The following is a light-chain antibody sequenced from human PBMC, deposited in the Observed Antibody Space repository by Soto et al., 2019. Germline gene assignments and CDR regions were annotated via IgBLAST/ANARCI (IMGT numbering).Light chain of an antibody. Sequence: QSVLTQPASLSGSPGQSITISCTGTSSDVGGYNYVSWYQQHPGKAPQLMIYDVSNRPSGVSNRFSGSKSGNTASLTISGLQAEDEADYYCSSYTSSSTYVFGTGTKVTVL. J-gene: IGLJ1*01. CDR2: DVS. CDR3: SSYTSSSTYV. CDR1: SSDVGGYNY. V-gene: IGLV2-14*01.